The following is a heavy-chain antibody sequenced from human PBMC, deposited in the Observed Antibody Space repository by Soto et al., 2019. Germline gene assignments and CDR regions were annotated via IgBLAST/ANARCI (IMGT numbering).Heavy chain of an antibody. Sequence: QVQLQQSGPGLVKPSETLSLTCAVSGGSISDYNYYWGWIRQSPGKGLEWIGSVYYTGNTYYNPSRNSRRTISVDTSENQFSLRLASVPAADTAVYFWAGLRARWFGDILSSDLDFWGQGSLVTVSS. CDR3: AGLRARWFGDILSSDLDF. V-gene: IGHV4-39*01. D-gene: IGHD3-10*01. CDR2: VYYTGNT. CDR1: GGSISDYNYY. J-gene: IGHJ4*02.